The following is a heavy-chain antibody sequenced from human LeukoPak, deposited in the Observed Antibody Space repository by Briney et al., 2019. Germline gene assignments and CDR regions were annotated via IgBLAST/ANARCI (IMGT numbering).Heavy chain of an antibody. CDR3: ARDGFVGAADY. V-gene: IGHV1-2*02. Sequence: GASVKVSCKASGYTFTSYDMNWVRQATGQGLEWMGWMNPNSGNTNYAQKFQGRVTMTRDTSISTAYMELSRLRSDDTAVYYCARDGFVGAADYWGQGTLVTVSS. CDR2: MNPNSGNT. D-gene: IGHD6-13*01. CDR1: GYTFTSYD. J-gene: IGHJ4*02.